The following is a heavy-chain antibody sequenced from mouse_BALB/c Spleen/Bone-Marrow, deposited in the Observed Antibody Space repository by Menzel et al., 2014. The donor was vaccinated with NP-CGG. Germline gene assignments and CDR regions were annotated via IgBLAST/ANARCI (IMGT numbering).Heavy chain of an antibody. J-gene: IGHJ2*01. D-gene: IGHD1-2*01. CDR1: GFNIKDTY. V-gene: IGHV14-3*02. CDR2: IDPANGNT. CDR3: ARYHYGYYFDY. Sequence: VQLQQSGAELVKPGASVKLSCTASGFNIKDTYMHWVKQRPEQGLEWIGRIDPANGNTEYNPKFQGKATITADTSSSTAYLQLSSLTSEDTAVYYCARYHYGYYFDYWGQGTTLTVSS.